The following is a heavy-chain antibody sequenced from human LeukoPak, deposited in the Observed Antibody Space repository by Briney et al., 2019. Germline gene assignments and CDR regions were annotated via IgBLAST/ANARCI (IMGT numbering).Heavy chain of an antibody. V-gene: IGHV1-69*06. J-gene: IGHJ4*02. CDR3: AKRGSGPLEYYLDS. Sequence: GASVKVSCKVSGDTFTSYHMNGVRQAPGQGLEWMGGIIPIFGTTRYAQKFQGRVTITADTSTSTVYLELSSLRSEDTAVYYCAKRGSGPLEYYLDSWGQGTLVTVSS. CDR1: GDTFTSYH. D-gene: IGHD2-15*01. CDR2: IIPIFGTT.